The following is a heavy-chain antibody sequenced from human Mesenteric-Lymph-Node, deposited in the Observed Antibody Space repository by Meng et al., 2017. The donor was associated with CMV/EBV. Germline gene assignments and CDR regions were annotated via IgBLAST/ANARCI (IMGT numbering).Heavy chain of an antibody. V-gene: IGHV4-39*07. CDR2: VYYSGST. J-gene: IGHJ4*02. CDR1: GGSITSSRYY. D-gene: IGHD3-3*01. Sequence: GSLRLSCTVSGGSITSSRYYWGWIRQPPGKRLEWIGTVYYSGSTYYNPSLKSRVTISVDTSKNQFSLKLSSVTAADTAVYYCARSPTYYNFWSGYYRWGFFDYWGQGTLVTVSS. CDR3: ARSPTYYNFWSGYYRWGFFDY.